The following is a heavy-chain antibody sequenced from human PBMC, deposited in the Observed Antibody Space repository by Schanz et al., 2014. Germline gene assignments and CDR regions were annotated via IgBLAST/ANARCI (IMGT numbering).Heavy chain of an antibody. J-gene: IGHJ5*02. CDR2: IQPKSGAT. CDR3: ANFVVVASYNWFDP. V-gene: IGHV1-2*02. CDR1: GYTFTDYY. D-gene: IGHD2-21*01. Sequence: QVQLVQSGAEVKEPGASVKLSCKSSGYTFTDYYMQWVRQAPGQGLEWMGWIQPKSGATNYAQKFKGRVTLTSDTSITTAYMELSSLRSDDTAVYYCANFVVVASYNWFDPWGQGTLITVSS.